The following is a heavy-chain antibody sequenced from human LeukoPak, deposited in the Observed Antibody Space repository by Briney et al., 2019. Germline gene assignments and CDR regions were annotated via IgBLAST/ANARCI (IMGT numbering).Heavy chain of an antibody. CDR1: GGSFSGYY. Sequence: SETLSLTCAVYGGSFSGYYWSWIRQPPGKGLEWIGEINYSGSTNYNPSLKSRVTISVDTSKNQFSLKLSSVTAADTAVYYCARLVVPAATDFDYWGQGTLVTVSS. CDR3: ARLVVPAATDFDY. D-gene: IGHD2-2*01. V-gene: IGHV4-34*01. J-gene: IGHJ4*02. CDR2: INYSGST.